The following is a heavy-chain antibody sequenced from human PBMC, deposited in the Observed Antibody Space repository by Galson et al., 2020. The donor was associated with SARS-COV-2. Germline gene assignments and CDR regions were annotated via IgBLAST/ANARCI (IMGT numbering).Heavy chain of an antibody. J-gene: IGHJ6*03. CDR3: ARGHRGVVPSPVLGLGPYYSYYYMDV. V-gene: IGHV4-34*01. Sequence: SETLSITCAVYGGSFSGYSWTWIRQPPGKGLEWIGEINIGGNTNYSPSLRSRVTVSVDTSKNQFSLNLRSVTAADTALYYCARGHRGVVPSPVLGLGPYYSYYYMDVWDKGTTVTVSS. CDR1: GGSFSGYS. CDR2: INIGGNT. D-gene: IGHD3-10*01.